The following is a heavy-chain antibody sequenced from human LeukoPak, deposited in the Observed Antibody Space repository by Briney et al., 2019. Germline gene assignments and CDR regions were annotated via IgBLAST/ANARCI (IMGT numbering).Heavy chain of an antibody. J-gene: IGHJ4*02. CDR1: GFTFSSYW. D-gene: IGHD3-22*01. CDR2: INSDGSST. V-gene: IGHV3-74*01. Sequence: GGSLGLSCAASGFTFSSYWMHWVRQAPGKGLVWVSRINSDGSSTTYADSVKGRFTISRDNAKNTLYLQMNSLRAEDTAVYYCASGPSSTFYYTLGCWGQGTLVTVSS. CDR3: ASGPSSTFYYTLGC.